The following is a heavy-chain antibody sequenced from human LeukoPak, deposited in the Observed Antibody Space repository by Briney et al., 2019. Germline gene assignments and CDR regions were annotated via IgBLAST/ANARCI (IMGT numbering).Heavy chain of an antibody. CDR3: ARGGPLEGYSYVAPHFDY. Sequence: GGSLRLSCAASGFTFSSYAMHWVRQAPGKGLEWVADISCDGSNKYYADSVKGRFTISRDNSKNTLYLQMNSLRAEDTAVYYCARGGPLEGYSYVAPHFDYWGQGTLVTVSS. J-gene: IGHJ4*02. D-gene: IGHD5-18*01. CDR1: GFTFSSYA. CDR2: ISCDGSNK. V-gene: IGHV3-30*14.